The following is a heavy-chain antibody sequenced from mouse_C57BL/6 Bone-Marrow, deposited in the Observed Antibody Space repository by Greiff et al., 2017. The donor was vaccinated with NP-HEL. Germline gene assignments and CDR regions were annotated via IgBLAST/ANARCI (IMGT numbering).Heavy chain of an antibody. V-gene: IGHV1-69*01. CDR1: GYTFTSYW. Sequence: QVQLQQPGAELVMPGASVKLSCKASGYTFTSYWMHWVKQRPGQGLEWIGEIDPSDSYTNYNQKFKGKSTLTVDKSSSTAYMQLSSLTSADSAVYYCAREFYYGSSYNYAMDYWGQGTSVTVSS. CDR2: IDPSDSYT. D-gene: IGHD1-1*01. CDR3: AREFYYGSSYNYAMDY. J-gene: IGHJ4*01.